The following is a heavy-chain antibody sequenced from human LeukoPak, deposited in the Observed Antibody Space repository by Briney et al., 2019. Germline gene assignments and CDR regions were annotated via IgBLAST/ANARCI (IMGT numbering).Heavy chain of an antibody. Sequence: GESLKISCKGSGYSFTSYWIGWVRQMPGKGLEWMAIIYPGDSDTRYSPSFQGQVTTSADKSISTAYLQWSSLKAPDTAMYYCARLRVSWHDAFDIWGQGTMVTVSS. CDR2: IYPGDSDT. J-gene: IGHJ3*02. D-gene: IGHD6-13*01. CDR3: ARLRVSWHDAFDI. CDR1: GYSFTSYW. V-gene: IGHV5-51*01.